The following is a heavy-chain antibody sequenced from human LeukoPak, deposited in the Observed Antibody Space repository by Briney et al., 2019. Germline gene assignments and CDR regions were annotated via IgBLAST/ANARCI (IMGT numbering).Heavy chain of an antibody. D-gene: IGHD3-22*01. CDR2: INSDGSST. Sequence: GGSLRLSCAASGFTFSSYWMHWVRQAPGKGLVWFSRINSDGSSTSYADSVKGRFTISRDNAKNTLYLQMNSLRAEDTAVYYCARGGDSSGYYYEPAVDYWGQGTLVTVSS. CDR1: GFTFSSYW. J-gene: IGHJ4*02. CDR3: ARGGDSSGYYYEPAVDY. V-gene: IGHV3-74*01.